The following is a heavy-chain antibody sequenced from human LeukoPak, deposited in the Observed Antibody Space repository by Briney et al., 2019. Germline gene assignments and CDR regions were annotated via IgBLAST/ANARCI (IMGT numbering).Heavy chain of an antibody. CDR3: AKIMAQYCSGGSCNEIDY. Sequence: GGSLRLSCAASGFTFSSYAMSWVRQAPGKGLEWVSTISHSAYSTYYADSVKGRFTISRDSSKNTLYLQMNSLRADDTAVYYCAKIMAQYCSGGSCNEIDYWGQGTLVTVSS. D-gene: IGHD2-15*01. CDR1: GFTFSSYA. J-gene: IGHJ4*02. CDR2: ISHSAYST. V-gene: IGHV3-23*01.